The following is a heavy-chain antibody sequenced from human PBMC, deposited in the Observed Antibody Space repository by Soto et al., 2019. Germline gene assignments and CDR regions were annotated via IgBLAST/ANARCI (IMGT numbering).Heavy chain of an antibody. Sequence: PGGSLRLSCAASGFTFSSYGMHWVRQAPGKGLEWVAVISYDGSNKYYADSVKGRFTISRDNSKNTLYLQMNSLRAEDTAVYYCAKDQSEDHYYGSVFDYWGQGTLVTVSS. V-gene: IGHV3-30*18. CDR3: AKDQSEDHYYGSVFDY. D-gene: IGHD3-10*01. CDR1: GFTFSSYG. J-gene: IGHJ4*02. CDR2: ISYDGSNK.